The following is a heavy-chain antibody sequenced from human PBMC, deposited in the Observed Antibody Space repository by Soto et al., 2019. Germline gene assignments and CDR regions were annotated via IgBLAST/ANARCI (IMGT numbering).Heavy chain of an antibody. CDR2: ITPIFGTA. V-gene: IGHV1-69*01. Sequence: QVQLVQSGAEVKKPGSSVKVSCKASGGTFSSYAISWVRQAPGQGLEWMGGITPIFGTANYAQKFQGRVTITADESTSTAYMELSSLRSEDTAVYYCASRVSDSSGYDSVYYYYGMDVWGQGTTVTVSS. D-gene: IGHD5-12*01. CDR1: GGTFSSYA. J-gene: IGHJ6*02. CDR3: ASRVSDSSGYDSVYYYYGMDV.